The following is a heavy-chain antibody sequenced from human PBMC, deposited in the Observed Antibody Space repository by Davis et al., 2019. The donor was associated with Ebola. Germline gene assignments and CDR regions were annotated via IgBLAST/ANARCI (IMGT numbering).Heavy chain of an antibody. Sequence: GESLKISCQASGFTFTSYWIAWVRQMPGRGLEFVGIIHPGHFDTRYSPSFQGQVTISADRSTSTVYLQWSSLKDSDTAIYYCARQSGSSWFDYWGQGSLVTVSS. CDR3: ARQSGSSWFDY. J-gene: IGHJ5*01. CDR2: IHPGHFDT. V-gene: IGHV5-51*01. CDR1: GFTFTSYW. D-gene: IGHD6-13*01.